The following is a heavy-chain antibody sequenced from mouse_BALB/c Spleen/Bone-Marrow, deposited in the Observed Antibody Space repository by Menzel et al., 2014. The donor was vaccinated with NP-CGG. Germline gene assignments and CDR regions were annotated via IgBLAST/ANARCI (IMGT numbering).Heavy chain of an antibody. V-gene: IGHV14-3*02. CDR2: IDPSIFT. D-gene: IGHD2-14*01. Sequence: DVQLQESGAELVKPGASVKLSCTASGFNIKDTYLHWVKQRPEQGLDWIGRIDPSIFTKYNPKFQGKATITADTSSNQPSLPLRRLTSEDTAGYYGASYRYGWYVDVWGAGTTVTVSS. J-gene: IGHJ1*01. CDR1: GFNIKDTY. CDR3: ASYRYGWYVDV.